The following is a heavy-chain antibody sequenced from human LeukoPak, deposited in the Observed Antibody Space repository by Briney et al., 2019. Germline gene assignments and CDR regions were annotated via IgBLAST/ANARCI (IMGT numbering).Heavy chain of an antibody. CDR2: ISPSGDIT. Sequence: GGSLRLSCAASGFIFSSHGMNWVRQAPGKGLEWVSGISPSGDITYYADSVKGRFTISRDNSKNTLYLQMNSLSAEDAAVYYCVKDDGWVQYANWGQGTLVTVSS. V-gene: IGHV3-23*01. J-gene: IGHJ4*02. D-gene: IGHD2-2*01. CDR1: GFIFSSHG. CDR3: VKDDGWVQYAN.